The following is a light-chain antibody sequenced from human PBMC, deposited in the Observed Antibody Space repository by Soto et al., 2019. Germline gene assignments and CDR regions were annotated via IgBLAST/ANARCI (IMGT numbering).Light chain of an antibody. Sequence: EIVMTQPPATLSVSPGETATLSCSASQSVSSNLAWYQQKPGQAPRLLIYGASTRATGIPARFSGSGSGTEFTLTISSLQSEDFAVYYCQQYNNWPPWTFGQGPKVDI. CDR1: QSVSSN. CDR2: GAS. V-gene: IGKV3-15*01. J-gene: IGKJ1*01. CDR3: QQYNNWPPWT.